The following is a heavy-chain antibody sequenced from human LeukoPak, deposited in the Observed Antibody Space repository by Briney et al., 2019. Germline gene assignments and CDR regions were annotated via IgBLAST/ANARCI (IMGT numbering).Heavy chain of an antibody. CDR1: GFIFSSYS. CDR3: AKDQSGYSYGSFGMDV. V-gene: IGHV3-48*01. D-gene: IGHD5-18*01. CDR2: VSSSSSII. J-gene: IGHJ6*02. Sequence: GGSLRLSCAASGFIFSSYSMNWVRQAPGKGLEWVTYVSSSSSIIYYADSVKGRFTISRDNAENSLHLQMDSLRAEDTAVYYCAKDQSGYSYGSFGMDVWGQGTTVTVSS.